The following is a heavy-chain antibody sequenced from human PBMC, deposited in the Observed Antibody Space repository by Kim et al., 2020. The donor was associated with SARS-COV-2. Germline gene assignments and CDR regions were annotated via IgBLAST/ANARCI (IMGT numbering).Heavy chain of an antibody. D-gene: IGHD3-9*01. Sequence: RFTISRDNAKNSLYLQMNSLRDEDTAVYYCARDGALRFFDWSPNHYYYMDVWGKGTTVTVSS. V-gene: IGHV3-48*02. J-gene: IGHJ6*03. CDR3: ARDGALRFFDWSPNHYYYMDV.